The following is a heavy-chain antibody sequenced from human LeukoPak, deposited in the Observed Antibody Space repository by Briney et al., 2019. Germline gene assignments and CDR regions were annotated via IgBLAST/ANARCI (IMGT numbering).Heavy chain of an antibody. CDR2: IWYDGSNK. D-gene: IGHD1-26*01. CDR3: ARDRMGATLDY. J-gene: IGHJ4*02. Sequence: GGSLRLSCAASGFTFSSYGMHWDRQAPGKGLEWVAVIWYDGSNKYYADSVKGRFTISRDNSKNTLYLQMNSLRAEDTAVYYCARDRMGATLDYWGQGTLVTVSS. CDR1: GFTFSSYG. V-gene: IGHV3-33*01.